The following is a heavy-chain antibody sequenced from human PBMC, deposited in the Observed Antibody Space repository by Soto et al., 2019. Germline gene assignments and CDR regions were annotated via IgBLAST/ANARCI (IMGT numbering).Heavy chain of an antibody. J-gene: IGHJ3*02. D-gene: IGHD6-19*01. CDR3: ARRLAVYSWAFDI. Sequence: QLQLQESGPGLVKPSETLSLTCTVSGGSISSSSYYWGWIRQPPGKGLEWIGSIYYSGSTYYNPSLKSRVTISVDKSKNQFALKLSAVTAADTAVYYWARRLAVYSWAFDIWGQGTMVTVSS. V-gene: IGHV4-39*01. CDR1: GGSISSSSYY. CDR2: IYYSGST.